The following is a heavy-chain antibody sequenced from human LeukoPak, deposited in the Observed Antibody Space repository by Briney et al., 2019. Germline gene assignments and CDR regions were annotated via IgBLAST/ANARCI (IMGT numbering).Heavy chain of an antibody. J-gene: IGHJ5*02. CDR3: AREWYYDILTGSPWFDP. V-gene: IGHV4-34*01. CDR2: INHSGST. Sequence: SETLSLTCAVYGGSFSGYYWSWIRQPPGKGLEWIGEINHSGSTNYNPSLKSRVTISVDTSKNQFSLKLSSVTAADTAVYYCAREWYYDILTGSPWFDPWGQGTLVTVSS. CDR1: GGSFSGYY. D-gene: IGHD3-9*01.